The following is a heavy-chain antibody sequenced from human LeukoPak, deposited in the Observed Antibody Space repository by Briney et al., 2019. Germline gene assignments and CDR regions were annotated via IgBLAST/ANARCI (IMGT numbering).Heavy chain of an antibody. Sequence: GGSLRLSCGASGFTFSSFGMGWVRQAPGEGLEWVSTISGSGDSTYYADSVKGRFTISRDNSKNTLYLQMNSLRAEDTAVYYCAKGGAVSSKSITMVRGTRRYYYYMDVWGKGTTVTISS. CDR1: GFTFSSFG. D-gene: IGHD3-10*01. J-gene: IGHJ6*03. CDR3: AKGGAVSSKSITMVRGTRRYYYYMDV. CDR2: ISGSGDST. V-gene: IGHV3-23*01.